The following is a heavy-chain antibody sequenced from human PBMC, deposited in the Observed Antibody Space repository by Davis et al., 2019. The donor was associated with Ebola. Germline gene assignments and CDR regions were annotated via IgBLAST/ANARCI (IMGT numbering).Heavy chain of an antibody. D-gene: IGHD3-3*01. J-gene: IGHJ6*02. CDR2: ISSSSSYI. Sequence: GESLKISCAASGFTFSSYSMNWVRQAPGKGLEWVSSISSSSSYIYYADSVKGRFTISRDNAKNSLYLQMNSLRAEDTAVYYCATYDFWSGRYYYGMDVWGQGTTVTVSS. V-gene: IGHV3-21*01. CDR3: ATYDFWSGRYYYGMDV. CDR1: GFTFSSYS.